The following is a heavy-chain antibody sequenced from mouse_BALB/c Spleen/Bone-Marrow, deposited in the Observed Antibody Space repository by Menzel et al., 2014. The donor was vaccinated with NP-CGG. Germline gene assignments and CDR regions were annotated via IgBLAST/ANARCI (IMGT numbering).Heavy chain of an antibody. V-gene: IGHV1-7*01. CDR1: GYTFTSYW. CDR3: VYGNYYLAY. D-gene: IGHD2-1*01. J-gene: IGHJ3*01. CDR2: INPSTGYT. Sequence: QVQLKESGAELAKPGASGKMSCQASGYTFTSYWMHLVKQRPGQGLEWVGYINPSTGYTEYNQKFKDKATLTADKSSSTAYMQLSSLTSEDSAVYYCVYGNYYLAYWGQGTLVTVSA.